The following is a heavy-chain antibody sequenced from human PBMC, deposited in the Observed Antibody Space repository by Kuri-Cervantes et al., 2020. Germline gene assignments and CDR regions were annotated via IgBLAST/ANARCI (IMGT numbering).Heavy chain of an antibody. CDR2: INHSGRT. J-gene: IGHJ5*02. CDR3: ARVRNIAAAGFDP. D-gene: IGHD6-13*01. CDR1: GGAFSDYY. Sequence: SETLSLTCAVYGGAFSDYYWNWIRQPPGKGLEWIGEINHSGRTNYNPSLRSRVTRSVDTPKNQFSLKLSSVTAADTAVYYCARVRNIAAAGFDPWGQGTLVTVSS. V-gene: IGHV4-34*01.